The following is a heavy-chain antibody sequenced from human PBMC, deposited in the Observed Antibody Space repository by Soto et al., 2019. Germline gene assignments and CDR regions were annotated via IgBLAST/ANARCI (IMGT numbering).Heavy chain of an antibody. Sequence: GGSLRLSCAASGFTVSSNYMSWVRQAPGKGLEWVSVIYSGGITYYADSVKGRFTISSNNSKNTLYLQMNSLRAEDTAVYYCARSTYPLYYYYMDVWGKGTTVTVSS. CDR3: ARSTYPLYYYYMDV. D-gene: IGHD2-21*01. V-gene: IGHV3-53*04. J-gene: IGHJ6*03. CDR2: IYSGGIT. CDR1: GFTVSSNY.